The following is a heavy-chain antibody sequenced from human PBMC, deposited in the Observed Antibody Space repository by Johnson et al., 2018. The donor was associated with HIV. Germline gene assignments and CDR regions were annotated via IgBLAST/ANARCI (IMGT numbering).Heavy chain of an antibody. Sequence: VQLVESGGGLVQPGRSLRLSCAASGFTFDDYAMHWVRQAPGKGLEWVSGLSWNSGSIGYADSVTGRFTISRDNAKNSLYLQRNSRRAEDTALYYCAKGWIVGATKGEVDAFDIWGQGTMVTVSS. CDR3: AKGWIVGATKGEVDAFDI. CDR1: GFTFDDYA. J-gene: IGHJ3*02. D-gene: IGHD1-26*01. V-gene: IGHV3-9*01. CDR2: LSWNSGSI.